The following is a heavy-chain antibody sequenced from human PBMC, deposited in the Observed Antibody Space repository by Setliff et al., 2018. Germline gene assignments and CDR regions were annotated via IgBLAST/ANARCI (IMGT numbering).Heavy chain of an antibody. V-gene: IGHV1-3*01. CDR3: ATYVGITYYYDSSGYPTHFQH. CDR2: INAGNGNT. Sequence: ASVKVSCKASGYIFTYYAIHWVRQAPGQRLEWMGWINAGNGNTKYSQKFQGRVTMTEDTSTDTAYMELSSLRSEDTAVYYCATYVGITYYYDSSGYPTHFQHWGQGTLVTVSS. CDR1: GYIFTYYA. J-gene: IGHJ1*01. D-gene: IGHD3-22*01.